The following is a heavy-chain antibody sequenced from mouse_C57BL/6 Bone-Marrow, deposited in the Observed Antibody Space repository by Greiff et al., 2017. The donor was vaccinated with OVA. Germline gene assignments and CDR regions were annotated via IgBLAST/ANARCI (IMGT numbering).Heavy chain of an antibody. Sequence: QVQLKQSGAELVRPGSSVKLSCKASGYTFTSYWMHWVKQRPIQGLEWIGNIDPSDSETHYNQKFKDKATLTVDKSSSTAYMQLSSLTSEDSAVYYCARIDSGPSMDYWGQGTSVTVSS. CDR3: ARIDSGPSMDY. CDR1: GYTFTSYW. CDR2: IDPSDSET. V-gene: IGHV1-52*01. D-gene: IGHD2-4*01. J-gene: IGHJ4*01.